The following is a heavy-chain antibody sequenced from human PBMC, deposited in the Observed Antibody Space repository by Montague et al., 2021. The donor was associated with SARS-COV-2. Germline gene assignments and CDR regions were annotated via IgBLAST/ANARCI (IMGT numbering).Heavy chain of an antibody. Sequence: SLSLSLSASGFTFDGYAMHWVRQAPGAGLEWVAGVDWSSGFFAYADSVRGRFTISRDNAKNSLYLQMNSLKVEDTALYYCAKAPWGSDWYYFDYWGQGTLVTVSS. J-gene: IGHJ4*02. CDR3: AKAPWGSDWYYFDY. CDR2: VDWSSGFF. CDR1: GFTFDGYA. V-gene: IGHV3-9*01. D-gene: IGHD3-9*01.